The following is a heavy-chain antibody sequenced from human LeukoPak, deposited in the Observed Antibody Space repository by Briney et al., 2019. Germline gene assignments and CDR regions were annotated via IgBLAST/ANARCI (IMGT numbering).Heavy chain of an antibody. J-gene: IGHJ6*02. CDR3: ARDRRPQRYSSSYGSAGYYYGMDV. D-gene: IGHD6-13*01. Sequence: GGSLRLSCAASGFTVSSNYMSWVRQAPGKGLEWVSVIYSGGSTYYADSVKGRFTISRHNSKNTLYLQMNSLRAEDTAVYYCARDRRPQRYSSSYGSAGYYYGMDVWGQGTTVTVSS. CDR1: GFTVSSNY. CDR2: IYSGGST. V-gene: IGHV3-53*04.